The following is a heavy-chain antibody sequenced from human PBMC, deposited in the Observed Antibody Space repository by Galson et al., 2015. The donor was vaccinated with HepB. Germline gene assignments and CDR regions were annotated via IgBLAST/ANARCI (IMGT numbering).Heavy chain of an antibody. D-gene: IGHD6-13*01. CDR3: ARDMAIAAPPDSDAFDI. J-gene: IGHJ3*02. V-gene: IGHV3-74*01. CDR2: ISSGGSDA. Sequence: SLRLSCAASGFTFSSYGMHWVRLTPGKGLVWVSRISSGGSDANYADSVKGRFTISRDNAKNTLYLQMNSLRAEDTAVYYCARDMAIAAPPDSDAFDIWGQGTMVTVSS. CDR1: GFTFSSYG.